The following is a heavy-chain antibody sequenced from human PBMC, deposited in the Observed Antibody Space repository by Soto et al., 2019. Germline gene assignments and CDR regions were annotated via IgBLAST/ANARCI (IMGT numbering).Heavy chain of an antibody. CDR1: GFTFGDYA. D-gene: IGHD3-10*01. J-gene: IGHJ6*02. Sequence: GGSLRLSCTASGFTFGDYAMSWVRQAPGKGLEWVGFIRSKACGGTTEYAASVKGRFTISRDDSKSIAYLQMNSLKTEDTAVYYCTRDVSSLLWFGELVYGMDVWGQGTTVTVSS. CDR3: TRDVSSLLWFGELVYGMDV. V-gene: IGHV3-49*04. CDR2: IRSKACGGTT.